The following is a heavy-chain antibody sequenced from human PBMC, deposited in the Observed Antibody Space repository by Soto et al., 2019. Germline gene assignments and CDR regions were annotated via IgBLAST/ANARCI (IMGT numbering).Heavy chain of an antibody. CDR1: GGSFSGYY. CDR2: INHSGST. Sequence: QVQLQQWGAGLLKPSETLSLTCAVYGGSFSGYYWSWIRQPPGKGLEWIGEINHSGSTNYNPSLKSRVTISVDTSKNPFSLKLSSVTAADTAVYYCARGPNYDFWSGYYPYYYYGMDVWGQGTTVTVSS. CDR3: ARGPNYDFWSGYYPYYYYGMDV. V-gene: IGHV4-34*01. J-gene: IGHJ6*02. D-gene: IGHD3-3*01.